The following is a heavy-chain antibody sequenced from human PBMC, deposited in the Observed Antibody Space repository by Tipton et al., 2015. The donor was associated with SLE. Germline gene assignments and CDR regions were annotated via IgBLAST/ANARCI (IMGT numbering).Heavy chain of an antibody. CDR1: GYTFTSYG. Sequence: QLVQSGAEVKKPGASVKVSCKASGYTFTSYGIIWVRQAPGQGLEWMGWISAYNGNTNYAQKLQGRVTMTTDTSTSTAYMELRSLRSDDTAVHYCARVGDFWSGYYYYYMDVWGKGTTVTVSS. CDR2: ISAYNGNT. D-gene: IGHD3-3*01. V-gene: IGHV1-18*01. J-gene: IGHJ6*03. CDR3: ARVGDFWSGYYYYYMDV.